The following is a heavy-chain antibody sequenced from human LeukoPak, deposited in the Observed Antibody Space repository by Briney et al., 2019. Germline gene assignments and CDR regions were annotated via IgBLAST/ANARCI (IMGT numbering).Heavy chain of an antibody. CDR1: GFTFSSHS. V-gene: IGHV3-21*01. CDR2: ISSSSSYI. J-gene: IGHJ4*02. CDR3: ARDGSGWYYFDY. Sequence: TGGSLRLSCAASGFTFSSHSMNWVRQAPGKGLEWVSSISSSSSYIYYADSVKGRFTISRDNAKNSLYLQMNSLRAEDTAVYYCARDGSGWYYFDYWGQGTLVTVSS. D-gene: IGHD6-19*01.